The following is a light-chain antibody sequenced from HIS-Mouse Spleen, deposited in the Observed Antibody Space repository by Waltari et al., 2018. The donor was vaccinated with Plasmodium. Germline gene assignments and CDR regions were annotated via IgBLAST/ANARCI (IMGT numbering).Light chain of an antibody. V-gene: IGLV3-10*01. CDR2: EDS. Sequence: SYELTQPPSVSVSPGQTARITCSGDALPKNYAYWYQQKSGQAPVLVIYEDSKRPSGIPERFSGSSSGTMATLTISGAQVEDEAVYYCYSTDSSGNHRVFGGGTKLTVL. CDR1: ALPKNY. CDR3: YSTDSSGNHRV. J-gene: IGLJ3*02.